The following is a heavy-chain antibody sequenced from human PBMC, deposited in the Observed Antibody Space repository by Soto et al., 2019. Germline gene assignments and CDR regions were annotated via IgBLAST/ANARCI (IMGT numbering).Heavy chain of an antibody. V-gene: IGHV4-31*03. CDR3: ARAVYSNHVY. CDR1: GASISSGSYY. J-gene: IGHJ4*02. CDR2: ISNSGST. D-gene: IGHD4-4*01. Sequence: QVQLQESGPGLVKPSQTLSLTCTVSGASISSGSYYWSWIRQLPGKGLEWIGYISNSGSTYYNPSLKSRVTIPVDTSKNQSSLRVSSVTAADTAVYYCARAVYSNHVYWGQGTLVTVSS.